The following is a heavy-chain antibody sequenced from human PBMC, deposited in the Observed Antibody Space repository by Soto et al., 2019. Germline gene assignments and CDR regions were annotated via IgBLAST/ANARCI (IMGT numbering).Heavy chain of an antibody. CDR1: GGTFSSYA. CDR3: ARESVVVAATGAWFDP. CDR2: IIPIFGTA. Sequence: ASVKVSCKASGGTFSSYAISRVRQAPGQGLEWMGGIIPIFGTANYAQKFQGRVTITADESTSTAYMELSSLRSEDTAVYYCARESVVVAATGAWFDPWGQGTLVTVSS. D-gene: IGHD2-15*01. J-gene: IGHJ5*02. V-gene: IGHV1-69*13.